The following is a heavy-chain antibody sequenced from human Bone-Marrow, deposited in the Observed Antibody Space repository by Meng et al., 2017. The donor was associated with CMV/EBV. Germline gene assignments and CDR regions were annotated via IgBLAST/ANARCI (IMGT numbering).Heavy chain of an antibody. D-gene: IGHD6-13*01. V-gene: IGHV1-2*02. J-gene: IGHJ6*02. CDR1: GYTFTGYY. CDR2: INPNSGGT. CDR3: ARDLYSSSWYSYYYYGMDV. Sequence: ASVKVSCKASGYTFTGYYMHWVRQAPGQGLEWMGWINPNSGGTNYAQKFQGRVTMTRDTSISTAYMELSRLRSDDTAVYYCARDLYSSSWYSYYYYGMDVWGQGTTVNVAS.